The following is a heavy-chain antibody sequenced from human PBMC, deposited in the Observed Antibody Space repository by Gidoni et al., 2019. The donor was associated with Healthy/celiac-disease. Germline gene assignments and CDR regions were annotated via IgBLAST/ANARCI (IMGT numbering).Heavy chain of an antibody. CDR3: ARDETYYDFWSGYNYYYYGMDV. V-gene: IGHV4-34*01. J-gene: IGHJ6*02. D-gene: IGHD3-3*01. CDR2: INHSGST. Sequence: QVQLQLWGAGLLQPSETLSLTCAVYGGSFSGYYWSWIRQPPGKGLEWIGEINHSGSTNYNPSLKSRVTISVDTSKNQFSLKLSSVTAADTAVYYCARDETYYDFWSGYNYYYYGMDVWGQGTTVTVSS. CDR1: GGSFSGYY.